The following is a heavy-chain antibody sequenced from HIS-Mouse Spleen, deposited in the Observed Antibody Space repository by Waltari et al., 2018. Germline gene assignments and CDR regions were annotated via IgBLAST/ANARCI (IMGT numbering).Heavy chain of an antibody. V-gene: IGHV4-31*03. CDR1: GGSIRSGGYY. D-gene: IGHD5-18*01. CDR3: ARDWRGTPGYSYDYGMDV. J-gene: IGHJ6*02. CDR2: IYYSGST. Sequence: QVQLQESGPGLVKPSQTLSLTCTFSGGSIRSGGYYWSWIRQHPGKGLEWIGYIYYSGSTYYNPSLKSRVTISVDTSKNQFSLKLSSVTAADTAVYYCARDWRGTPGYSYDYGMDVWGQGTTVTVSS.